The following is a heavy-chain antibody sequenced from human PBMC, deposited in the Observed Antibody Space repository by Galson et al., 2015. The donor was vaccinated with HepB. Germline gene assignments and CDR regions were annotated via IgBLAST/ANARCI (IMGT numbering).Heavy chain of an antibody. CDR2: INPANGRT. J-gene: IGHJ4*02. V-gene: IGHV1-3*01. Sequence: SCKASGYTFTSYSLHWPRQAPGQRPEWMGWINPANGRTRHSLTFQGRLSISRDTSASTVYLELSSLRSEDTALYYCARAGRDTTGFFFYFDFWGPGTLVTVSS. D-gene: IGHD3-22*01. CDR3: ARAGRDTTGFFFYFDF. CDR1: GYTFTSYS.